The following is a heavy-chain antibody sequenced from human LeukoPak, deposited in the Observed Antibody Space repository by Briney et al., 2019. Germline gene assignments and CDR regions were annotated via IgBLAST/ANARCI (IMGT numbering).Heavy chain of an antibody. D-gene: IGHD3-22*01. CDR3: TRSDYYDREAFDI. CDR1: GFTFSGSA. J-gene: IGHJ3*02. CDR2: IRSKANSYAT. Sequence: GGSVRLSCAASGFTFSGSAMHWVRQASGKGLEWVGRIRSKANSYATAYAASVKGRFTISRDDSKNTAYLQMNSLKTEDTAVYYCTRSDYYDREAFDIWGQGTMVTVSS. V-gene: IGHV3-73*01.